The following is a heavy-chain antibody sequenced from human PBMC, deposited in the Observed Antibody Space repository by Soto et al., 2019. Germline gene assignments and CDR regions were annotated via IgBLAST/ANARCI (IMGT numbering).Heavy chain of an antibody. CDR2: ISGSGYAT. D-gene: IGHD4-17*01. Sequence: EVQLLESGGGLVQPGGSLRLSCAASGFTFSSYAMSSVRQAPGMGLEWVSVISGSGYATYYADSVKGRFTVSRDNSNNTVYLQMNRLRAEDTAVYYCAKEETVLVNYYYFYGMDVWGQGTTVTVSS. CDR3: AKEETVLVNYYYFYGMDV. CDR1: GFTFSSYA. V-gene: IGHV3-23*01. J-gene: IGHJ6*02.